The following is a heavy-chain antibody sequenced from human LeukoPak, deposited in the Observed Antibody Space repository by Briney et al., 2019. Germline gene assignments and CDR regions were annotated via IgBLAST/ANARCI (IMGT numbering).Heavy chain of an antibody. CDR3: TADLPPPRGYDYPFDY. CDR2: IKSKTDGETT. D-gene: IGHD5-12*01. CDR1: GFTFANAW. J-gene: IGHJ4*02. Sequence: NTGGSLRLSCAASGFTFANAWMSWVRQAPGKGLECVGRIKSKTDGETTDYAAPVKGRFTISRDDSKNMLYLKMNSLKSEDTAAYYCTADLPPPRGYDYPFDYWGQGSLVTVSS. V-gene: IGHV3-15*01.